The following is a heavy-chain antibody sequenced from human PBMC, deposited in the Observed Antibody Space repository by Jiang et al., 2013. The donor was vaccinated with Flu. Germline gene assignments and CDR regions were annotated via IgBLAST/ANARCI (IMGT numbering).Heavy chain of an antibody. CDR2: FDPENGET. Sequence: PGASVRVSCKVSGYTVSQLSIHWVRQAPRIGLEWMGGFDPENGETIYAQKFHGRVTMAEDTSTDTAYMELSSLKFDDTAVYYCTTGGYAEWGQGTLVIVSS. CDR1: GYTVSQLS. D-gene: IGHD5-12*01. V-gene: IGHV1-24*01. CDR3: TTGGYAE. J-gene: IGHJ4*02.